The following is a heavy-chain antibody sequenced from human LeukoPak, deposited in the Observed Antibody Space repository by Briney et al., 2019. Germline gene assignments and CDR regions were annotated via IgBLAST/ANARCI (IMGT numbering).Heavy chain of an antibody. J-gene: IGHJ6*03. D-gene: IGHD2-2*01. CDR1: GFTFSSYS. V-gene: IGHV3-21*01. Sequence: GGSLRLSCAASGFTFSSYSMNWVRQAPGKGLEWVSFISISSSYIYYADSVKGRFTVSRDNAKNSLYLQMNSLRAEDTAVYYCARDTSPYYYYMDVWGKGTAVTVSS. CDR3: ARDTSPYYYYMDV. CDR2: ISISSSYI.